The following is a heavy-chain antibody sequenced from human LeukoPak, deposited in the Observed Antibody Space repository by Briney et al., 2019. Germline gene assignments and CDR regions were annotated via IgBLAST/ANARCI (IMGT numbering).Heavy chain of an antibody. CDR2: IYYSGST. D-gene: IGHD1-1*01. J-gene: IGHJ5*02. CDR3: ARPVPSRLGWFDP. CDR1: GGSISSYY. V-gene: IGHV4-59*08. Sequence: SSETLSLTCTVSGGSISSYYWSWIRQPPGKGLEWIGYIYYSGSTNYNPSLKSRVSISVHTSKNQFSLKLRSVTAADTAVYYCARPVPSRLGWFDPWGQGTLVTVSS.